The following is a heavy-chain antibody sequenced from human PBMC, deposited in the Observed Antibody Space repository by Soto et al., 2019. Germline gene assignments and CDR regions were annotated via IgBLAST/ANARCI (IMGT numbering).Heavy chain of an antibody. V-gene: IGHV3-30*18. Sequence: GGSLRLSCAASGFTFSSYGMHWVRQAPGKGLEWVAVISYDGSNKYYADSVKGRFTISRDNSKNTLYLQMNSLRAEDTAVYYCAKDEGAAAGLFDYWGQEPWSRLL. CDR1: GFTFSSYG. D-gene: IGHD6-13*01. J-gene: IGHJ4*01. CDR3: AKDEGAAAGLFDY. CDR2: ISYDGSNK.